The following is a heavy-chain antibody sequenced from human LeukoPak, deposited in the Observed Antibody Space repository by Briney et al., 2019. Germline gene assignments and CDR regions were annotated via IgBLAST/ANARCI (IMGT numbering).Heavy chain of an antibody. D-gene: IGHD1-26*01. CDR3: ARDHPSRAVGY. V-gene: IGHV3-7*03. CDR2: IEQDGREK. Sequence: GGSLRLSCVASGFTFSASWMSWVRQAPGKGLEWVANIEQDGREKDYVDSVKGRFTISRDNSKNTLYLQMNSLRAEDTAVYYCARDHPSRAVGYWGQGTLVTVSS. J-gene: IGHJ4*02. CDR1: GFTFSASW.